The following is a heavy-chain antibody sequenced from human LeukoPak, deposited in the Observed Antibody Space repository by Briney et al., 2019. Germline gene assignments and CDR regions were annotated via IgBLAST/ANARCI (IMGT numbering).Heavy chain of an antibody. Sequence: SETLSLTCAVYGGSFSGYYWSWIRQPPGKGLEWIGEINHSGSTNYNPSLKSRVTISVDTSKNQFSLKLSSVTAADTAVYYCARRGGSGSYYGSWGQGTLVTVSS. D-gene: IGHD3-10*01. V-gene: IGHV4-34*01. J-gene: IGHJ4*02. CDR3: ARRGGSGSYYGS. CDR1: GGSFSGYY. CDR2: INHSGST.